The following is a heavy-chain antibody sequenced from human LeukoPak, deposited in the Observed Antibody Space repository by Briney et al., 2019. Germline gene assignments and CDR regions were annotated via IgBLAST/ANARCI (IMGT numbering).Heavy chain of an antibody. D-gene: IGHD2-2*01. CDR1: GFTFSSYA. Sequence: PGGSLRLSCVASGFTFSSYAMSWVRQAPGKGLEWVSAISGSGGSTYYADSVKGRFTISRDNSKNALYLQMNSLRAEDTAVYYCAKDKVVVVPAARIFDPWGQGTLVTVSS. J-gene: IGHJ5*02. CDR2: ISGSGGST. CDR3: AKDKVVVVPAARIFDP. V-gene: IGHV3-23*01.